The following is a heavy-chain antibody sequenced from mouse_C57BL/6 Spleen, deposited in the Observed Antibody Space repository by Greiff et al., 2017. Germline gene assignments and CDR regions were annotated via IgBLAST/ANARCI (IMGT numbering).Heavy chain of an antibody. J-gene: IGHJ3*01. CDR3: AREGYDYALAY. Sequence: VQLQESGPELVKPGASVKISCKASGYAFSSSWMNWVKQRPGKGLEWIGRIYPGDGDTNYNGKFKGKATLTADKSSSTAYMQLSSLTSEDSAVYFCAREGYDYALAYWGQGTLVTVSA. CDR1: GYAFSSSW. D-gene: IGHD2-4*01. CDR2: IYPGDGDT. V-gene: IGHV1-82*01.